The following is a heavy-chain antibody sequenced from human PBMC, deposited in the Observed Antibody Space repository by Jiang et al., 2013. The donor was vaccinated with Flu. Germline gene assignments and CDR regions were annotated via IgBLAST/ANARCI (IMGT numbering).Heavy chain of an antibody. CDR1: GFRFSIYG. V-gene: IGHV3-30*02. Sequence: GGVVQPGGSLRLSCAASGFRFSIYGMHWVRQAPGKGLEWVAFIANDGKKKYYGESVWGRFTISRDNFKKTLYLQMNSLRPDDTAVYYCANLCNTNCHTSDYWGQGTLVTVPS. D-gene: IGHD1-1*01. CDR2: IANDGKKK. CDR3: ANLCNTNCHTSDY. J-gene: IGHJ4*02.